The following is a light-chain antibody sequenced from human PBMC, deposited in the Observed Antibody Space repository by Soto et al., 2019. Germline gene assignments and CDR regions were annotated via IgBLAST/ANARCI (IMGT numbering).Light chain of an antibody. Sequence: EIVLTQSPATLSLSPGERSTLSCRASQSVSSYLAWYQQKPGQAPRLLIYDASNRATGIPARFSGSGSATDFPLTISSLEPEDFAGYYWQQRSNWPPTVVQGTNLEIK. J-gene: IGKJ2*01. V-gene: IGKV3-11*01. CDR2: DAS. CDR3: QQRSNWPPT. CDR1: QSVSSY.